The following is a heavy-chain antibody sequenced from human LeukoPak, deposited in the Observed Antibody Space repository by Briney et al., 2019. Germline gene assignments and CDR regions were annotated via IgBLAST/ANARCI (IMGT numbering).Heavy chain of an antibody. CDR1: GFTFSGYS. CDR2: VRYDGSNK. V-gene: IGHV3-30*02. Sequence: GGSLRLSCAASGFTFSGYSINWVRQAPGKGLEWVAFVRYDGSNKYYADSVKGRFTISRDNSENTVYLQMNSLRAEDTAVYYCAKGGSSSFYSDYWGQGTLVTVSS. CDR3: AKGGSSSFYSDY. D-gene: IGHD6-6*01. J-gene: IGHJ4*02.